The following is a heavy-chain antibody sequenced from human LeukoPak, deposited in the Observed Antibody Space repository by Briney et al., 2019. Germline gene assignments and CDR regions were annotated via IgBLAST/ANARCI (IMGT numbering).Heavy chain of an antibody. CDR3: ARDSVSKYYYYYMDV. CDR2: VYYSGST. Sequence: SETLSLTCAVYGVSFSGYYWGWIRQPAGKGLTCIGRVYYSGSTYYNASLKSRVTISVDTSKNQFSLKLSSVTAADTAVYYCARDSVSKYYYYYMDVWGKGTTVTVSS. D-gene: IGHD2-8*01. V-gene: IGHV4-34*01. J-gene: IGHJ6*03. CDR1: GVSFSGYY.